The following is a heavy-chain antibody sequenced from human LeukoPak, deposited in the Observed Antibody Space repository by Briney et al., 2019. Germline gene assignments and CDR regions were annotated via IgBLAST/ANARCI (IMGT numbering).Heavy chain of an antibody. Sequence: PGGTLRLSCAASGFTFSSYGMSWVRQAPGKGLEWVSGISGSGGSTYYADSVKGRFTISRDNSKNTLYLQMNSLRAEDTAVYYCARSYDAADYFDYWGQGTLVTVSS. CDR3: ARSYDAADYFDY. D-gene: IGHD1-26*01. CDR1: GFTFSSYG. J-gene: IGHJ4*02. CDR2: ISGSGGST. V-gene: IGHV3-23*01.